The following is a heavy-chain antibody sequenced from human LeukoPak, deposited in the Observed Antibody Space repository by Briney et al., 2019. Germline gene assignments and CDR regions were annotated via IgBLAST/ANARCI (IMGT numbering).Heavy chain of an antibody. V-gene: IGHV3-23*01. CDR3: AKESGGLGYDFWSGYSPGPFDP. J-gene: IGHJ5*02. Sequence: GGSLRLSCAASGFTFSSYAMSWVRQAPGKGLEWVSAISGSGGGTYYADSVKGRFTISRDNSKNTLYLQMNSLRAEDTAVYYCAKESGGLGYDFWSGYSPGPFDPWGQGTLVTVSS. D-gene: IGHD3-3*01. CDR1: GFTFSSYA. CDR2: ISGSGGGT.